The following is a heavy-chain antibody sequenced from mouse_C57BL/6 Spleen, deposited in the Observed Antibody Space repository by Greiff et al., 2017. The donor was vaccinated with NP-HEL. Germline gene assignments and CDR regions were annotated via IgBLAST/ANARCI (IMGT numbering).Heavy chain of an antibody. J-gene: IGHJ4*01. V-gene: IGHV3-6*01. CDR2: ISYDGSN. D-gene: IGHD2-3*01. CDR1: GYSITSGYY. CDR3: ASNDGYFYYAMDY. Sequence: VQLKDSGPGLVKPSQSLSLTCSVTGYSITSGYYWNWIRQFPGNKLEWMGYISYDGSNNYNPSLKNRISITRDTSKNQFFLKLNSVTTEDTATYYCASNDGYFYYAMDYWGQGTSVTVSS.